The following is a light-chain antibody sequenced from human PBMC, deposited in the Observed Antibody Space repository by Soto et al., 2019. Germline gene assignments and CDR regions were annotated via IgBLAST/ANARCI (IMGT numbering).Light chain of an antibody. CDR1: QSVSSY. J-gene: IGKJ4*01. Sequence: EIVLTQSPATLSLSPGERATLSCRASQSVSSYLAWYQQKPGQAPRLLIYDASNRATGIPARFSGSGSGTDFTLTINSLEPEDFAVYYCQQRSKGLTFGGGTKVDIK. CDR2: DAS. V-gene: IGKV3-11*01. CDR3: QQRSKGLT.